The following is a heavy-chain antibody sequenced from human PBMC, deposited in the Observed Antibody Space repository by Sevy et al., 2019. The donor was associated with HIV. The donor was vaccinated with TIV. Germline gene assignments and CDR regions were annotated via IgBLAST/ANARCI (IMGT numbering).Heavy chain of an antibody. CDR1: GYIFTDYY. Sequence: ASVKVSCKASGYIFTDYYIHWVRQAPGQGLEWMAWINSDSGVTNYAQKFQGEVTVTRDTSLSTAYLELTRLKSNDTAIYYCARLTTQPTSDLYGMDVWGRGTTVTVSS. D-gene: IGHD4-17*01. CDR3: ARLTTQPTSDLYGMDV. CDR2: INSDSGVT. V-gene: IGHV1-2*02. J-gene: IGHJ6*02.